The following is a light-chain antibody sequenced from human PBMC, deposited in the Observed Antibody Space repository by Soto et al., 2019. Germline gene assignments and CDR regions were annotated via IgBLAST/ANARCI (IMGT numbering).Light chain of an antibody. Sequence: DIQLIQSPSSLSASVGDRVTITCRASQCINNTLAWYQQKSGKVPSLLIFAASTLQSGVPSRFSGSGFGTLFTLTISGLQAEDVATYYCQKYKGAPRTFGQGTKVEMK. J-gene: IGKJ1*01. CDR2: AAS. CDR1: QCINNT. V-gene: IGKV1-27*01. CDR3: QKYKGAPRT.